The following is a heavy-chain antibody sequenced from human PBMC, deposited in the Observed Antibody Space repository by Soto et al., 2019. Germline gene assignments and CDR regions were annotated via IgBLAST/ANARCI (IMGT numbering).Heavy chain of an antibody. CDR3: ARDSSIRTLYGSGRQLDY. CDR2: ISAYNGNT. J-gene: IGHJ4*02. D-gene: IGHD3-10*01. V-gene: IGHV1-18*01. Sequence: ASVKVSCKASGYTFTSYGISWVRQAPGQGLEWMGWISAYNGNTNYAQKLQGRVTMTTDTSTSTAYMELRSLRSDDTAVYYCARDSSIRTLYGSGRQLDYWGQGTLVTVSS. CDR1: GYTFTSYG.